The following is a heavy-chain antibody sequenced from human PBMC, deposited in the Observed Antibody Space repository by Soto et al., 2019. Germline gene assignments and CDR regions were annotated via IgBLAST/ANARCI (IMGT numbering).Heavy chain of an antibody. CDR1: GFTFSSYW. D-gene: IGHD3-3*01. J-gene: IGHJ3*02. CDR2: INSDGSST. CDR3: ARGPTIFGVVIMRAFDI. V-gene: IGHV3-74*01. Sequence: EVQLVESGGGLVQPGGSLRLSCAASGFTFSSYWMHWVRQAPGKGLVWVSRINSDGSSTSYADSVKGRFTISSDNAKNTLYLQMNSLRAEDTAVYYCARGPTIFGVVIMRAFDIWGQGTMVTVSS.